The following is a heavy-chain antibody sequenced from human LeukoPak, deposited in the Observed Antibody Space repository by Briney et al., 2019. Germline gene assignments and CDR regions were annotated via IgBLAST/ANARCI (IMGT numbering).Heavy chain of an antibody. CDR3: AREPHAFDI. V-gene: IGHV3-11*04. CDR2: VSGSGSTK. J-gene: IGHJ3*02. CDR1: GFTFSDYY. Sequence: GGSLRLSCAASGFTFSDYYMSWIRQAPGKGLEWVSYVSGSGSTKYNADSVKGRFTISRDNAKKSLYLQMNSLSAEDTAVYYCAREPHAFDIWGQGTMVTVSS.